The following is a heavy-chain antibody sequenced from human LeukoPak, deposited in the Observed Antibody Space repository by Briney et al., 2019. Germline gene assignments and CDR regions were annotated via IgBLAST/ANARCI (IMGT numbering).Heavy chain of an antibody. CDR3: ARRYYYGSARIPYYFDY. D-gene: IGHD3-10*01. CDR1: GYSFTSYD. Sequence: ASVKVSCKASGYSFTSYDINWVRQAAGQGLEWMGWVNPDNGNTDYAQRFQGRVTITRNTSIATAYMELSSLRSEDTAVYYCARRYYYGSARIPYYFDYWGQGTLVTVSS. J-gene: IGHJ4*02. CDR2: VNPDNGNT. V-gene: IGHV1-8*03.